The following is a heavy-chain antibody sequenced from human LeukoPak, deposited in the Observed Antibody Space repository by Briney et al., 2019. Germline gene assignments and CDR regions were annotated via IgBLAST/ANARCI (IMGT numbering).Heavy chain of an antibody. D-gene: IGHD4-23*01. CDR3: ARGRPHGNDY. CDR2: IASDGSST. J-gene: IGHJ4*02. CDR1: GFTFSSYW. Sequence: GGSLRLSCAASGFTFSSYWMNWVRQAPGKGLVWVSRIASDGSSTTFADSVKGRFSISRDNAKNTLYLQMNSLRVEDTAVYYCARGRPHGNDYWGQGTLVTVSS. V-gene: IGHV3-74*01.